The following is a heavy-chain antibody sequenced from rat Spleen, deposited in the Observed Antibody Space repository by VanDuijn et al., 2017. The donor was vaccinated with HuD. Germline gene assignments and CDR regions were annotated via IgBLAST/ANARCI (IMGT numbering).Heavy chain of an antibody. CDR1: GFTFRNFA. V-gene: IGHV5-25*01. CDR3: ARRHYGYTDYFDY. Sequence: EVQLVESGGGLVQPGRSLKLSCTASGFTFRNFAMAWVRQAPKKGLEWVASITNTGGSTYYLDSVKGRFTISRDNAKSTLYLQLDSLKSDDTATYYCARRHYGYTDYFDYWGQGVMVTVSS. CDR2: ITNTGGST. J-gene: IGHJ2*01. D-gene: IGHD1-11*01.